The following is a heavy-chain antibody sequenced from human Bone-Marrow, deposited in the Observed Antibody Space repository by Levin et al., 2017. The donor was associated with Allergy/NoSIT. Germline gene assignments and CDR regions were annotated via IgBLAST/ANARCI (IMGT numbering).Heavy chain of an antibody. D-gene: IGHD1-26*01. CDR1: GVSIGSTFW. CDR3: ARSRGFSWFDP. V-gene: IGHV4-4*02. Sequence: LETLSLTCDVSGVSIGSTFWWSWVRQTPTRGLEWIGEVFDIGTTNYNPSLKSRVTILVDKSKNQFSLRLTSVTAADTAMYFCARSRGFSWFDPWGQGTLVTVSS. J-gene: IGHJ5*02. CDR2: VFDIGTT.